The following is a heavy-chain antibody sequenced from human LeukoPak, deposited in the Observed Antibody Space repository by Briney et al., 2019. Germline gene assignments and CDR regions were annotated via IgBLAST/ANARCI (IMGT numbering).Heavy chain of an antibody. Sequence: PGGSLRLSCAASGSTFSSYAMHWVRQAPGKGLEWVAVISYDGSNKYYADSVKGRFTISRDNSKNTLYLQMNSLRAEDTAVYYCARAPYSSVWSFDYWGQGTLVTVSS. CDR2: ISYDGSNK. V-gene: IGHV3-30-3*01. J-gene: IGHJ4*02. CDR1: GSTFSSYA. D-gene: IGHD6-13*01. CDR3: ARAPYSSVWSFDY.